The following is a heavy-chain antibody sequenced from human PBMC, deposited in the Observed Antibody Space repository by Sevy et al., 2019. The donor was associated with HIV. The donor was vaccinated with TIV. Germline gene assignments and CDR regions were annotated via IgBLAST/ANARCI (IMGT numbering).Heavy chain of an antibody. Sequence: ASVKVSCKLSGYTLTDFSMHWVRHAPGQGLEWVASFDPEDGRTIYAQKFQGRVTMTEDTSTDTAYMELNSLRSDDTAVYYCATTKDCYDSSGYPFDYWGQGTQVTVSS. CDR3: ATTKDCYDSSGYPFDY. J-gene: IGHJ4*02. CDR1: GYTLTDFS. CDR2: FDPEDGRT. D-gene: IGHD3-22*01. V-gene: IGHV1-24*01.